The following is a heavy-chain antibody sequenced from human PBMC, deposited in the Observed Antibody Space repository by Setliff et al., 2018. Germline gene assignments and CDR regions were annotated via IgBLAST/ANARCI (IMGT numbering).Heavy chain of an antibody. D-gene: IGHD3-16*01. J-gene: IGHJ6*02. CDR2: LHTSGSI. V-gene: IGHV4-61*02. Sequence: NPSETLSLTCTVSGGSISSGTYYWSWIRQPAGKGLEWIGRLHTSGSIDYNPSLKSRVTISVDTSKNQLSLKLSSVTAADTAVYYCARSMIQRNYYCGLDVWGQGTTVTVS. CDR3: ARSMIQRNYYCGLDV. CDR1: GGSISSGTYY.